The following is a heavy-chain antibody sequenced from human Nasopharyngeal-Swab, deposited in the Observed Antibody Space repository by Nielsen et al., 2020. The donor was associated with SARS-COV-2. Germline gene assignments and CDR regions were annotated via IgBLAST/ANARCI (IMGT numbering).Heavy chain of an antibody. CDR3: ARGPTYYDFWSGYYRGWFDP. CDR1: GGSISSYY. V-gene: IGHV4-59*01. CDR2: IYYSGST. D-gene: IGHD3-3*01. Sequence: SETLSLTCTVSGGSISSYYWSWIRQPPGKGLEWIGYIYYSGSTNYNPSLKSRVTISVDTSKNQFSLKLSSVTAADTVVYYCARGPTYYDFWSGYYRGWFDPWGQGTLVTVSS. J-gene: IGHJ5*02.